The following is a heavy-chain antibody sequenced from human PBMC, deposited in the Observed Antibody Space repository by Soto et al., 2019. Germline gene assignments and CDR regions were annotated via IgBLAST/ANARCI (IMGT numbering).Heavy chain of an antibody. J-gene: IGHJ6*03. CDR3: ASTTPHRGGYCSSTSCYVRLYYYYMDV. V-gene: IGHV4-39*01. CDR2: IYYSGST. CDR1: GGSISSSSYY. Sequence: PSDTLSLTCTVSGGSISSSSYYWGWIRQPPGKGLEWIGSIYYSGSTYYNPSLKSRVTISVDTSKNQFSLKLSSVTAADTAVYYCASTTPHRGGYCSSTSCYVRLYYYYMDVWGKGTTVTVSS. D-gene: IGHD2-2*01.